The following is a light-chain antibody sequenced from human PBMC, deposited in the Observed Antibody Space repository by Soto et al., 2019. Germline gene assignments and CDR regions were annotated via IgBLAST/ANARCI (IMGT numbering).Light chain of an antibody. Sequence: EIVLTQSPVTLSLSPGERATLSCRASQSVGSDLAWYQQKPGQAPRLLIYDASNRATGIPARFSGSGSGTDFTLTISSLEPEDFAVYYCQLRSDSFIFTFGPGTKVDVK. V-gene: IGKV3-11*01. J-gene: IGKJ3*01. CDR1: QSVGSD. CDR3: QLRSDSFIFT. CDR2: DAS.